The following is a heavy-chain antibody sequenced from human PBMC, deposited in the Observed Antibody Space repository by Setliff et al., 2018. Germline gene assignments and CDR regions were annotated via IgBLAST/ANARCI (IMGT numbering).Heavy chain of an antibody. CDR1: GFTFRSAY. D-gene: IGHD1-1*01. Sequence: PGGSLRLSCAASGFTFRSAYMSWVRQAPGKGLEWVANIKQDESEKHYVGSVKGRFTISRDNAKNSLYLHMNSLRAEDTAVYYCARDRWPLERYFDYWGQGTLVTVSS. V-gene: IGHV3-7*03. CDR3: ARDRWPLERYFDY. J-gene: IGHJ4*02. CDR2: IKQDESEK.